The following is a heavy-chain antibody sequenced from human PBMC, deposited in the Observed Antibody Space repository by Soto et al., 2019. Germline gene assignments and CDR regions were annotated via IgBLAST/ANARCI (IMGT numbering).Heavy chain of an antibody. CDR2: ISTSIGYV. D-gene: IGHD1-26*01. Sequence: TGRSLKLSCADSRFSFCNYGFYWFRRASARGLECVSSISTSIGYVYYADSVTGRFTISRDNAKNSLYLQMNSLRADDTAVYYCARDPNIVGATHGGYYYYYGMDVWGQGT. CDR3: ARDPNIVGATHGGYYYYYGMDV. V-gene: IGHV3-21*01. J-gene: IGHJ6*02. CDR1: RFSFCNYG.